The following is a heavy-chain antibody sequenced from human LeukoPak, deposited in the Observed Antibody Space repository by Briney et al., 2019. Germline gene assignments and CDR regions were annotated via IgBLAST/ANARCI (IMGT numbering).Heavy chain of an antibody. J-gene: IGHJ4*02. D-gene: IGHD1-14*01. CDR2: INHSGST. CDR1: GGSFSGYY. CDR3: ARGPNRADY. Sequence: SETLSLTCAVYGGSFSGYYWSWIRQPPGKGLEWIGEINHSGSTNYNPSLKSRVTISVDTSKNQFSLKLSSVTAADTAVYYCARGPNRADYWGQGTLVTVSS. V-gene: IGHV4-34*01.